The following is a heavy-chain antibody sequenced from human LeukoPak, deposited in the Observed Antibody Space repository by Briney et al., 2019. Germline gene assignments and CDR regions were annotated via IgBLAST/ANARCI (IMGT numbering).Heavy chain of an antibody. CDR1: GFSFSGYS. CDR3: ARGRADYYFDY. V-gene: IGHV3-48*01. CDR2: ISSGSSTI. Sequence: GGSLRLSCAASGFSFSGYSMNWVRQAPGKGLEWVSYISSGSSTIYYADSVRGRFTISRDNAKSSLHLQMNSLRAEDTDAYYCARGRADYYFDYWSQGTLVTVSS. D-gene: IGHD2-21*02. J-gene: IGHJ4*02.